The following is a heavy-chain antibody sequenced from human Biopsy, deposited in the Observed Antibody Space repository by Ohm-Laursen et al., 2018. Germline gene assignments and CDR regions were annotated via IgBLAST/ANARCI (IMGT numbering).Heavy chain of an antibody. D-gene: IGHD3-22*01. CDR3: ARDRGYYSDRTVPGYFDL. Sequence: SETLSLTCTVYSGSFSSNYWTWIRQPPGKGLEWIGYVYYTGSTDYNPSLQSRVTISVDTSKNHFSLRLRSVTPADTAIYYCARDRGYYSDRTVPGYFDLWGRGTLVTVSS. J-gene: IGHJ2*01. CDR1: SGSFSSNY. CDR2: VYYTGST. V-gene: IGHV4-59*01.